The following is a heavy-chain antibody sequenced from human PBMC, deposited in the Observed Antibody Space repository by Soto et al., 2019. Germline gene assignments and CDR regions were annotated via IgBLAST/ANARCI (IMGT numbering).Heavy chain of an antibody. J-gene: IGHJ5*02. D-gene: IGHD2-2*01. CDR1: GYTFTSYD. Sequence: GASVKVSCKASGYTFTSYDINWVRQATGQGLEWMGWMNPNSGNTGYAQKFQGRVTMTRNTSISTAYMELSSLRSEDTAVYYCAGGVPGVVVPAATDWFDPWGQGTLFTVSS. CDR3: AGGVPGVVVPAATDWFDP. V-gene: IGHV1-8*01. CDR2: MNPNSGNT.